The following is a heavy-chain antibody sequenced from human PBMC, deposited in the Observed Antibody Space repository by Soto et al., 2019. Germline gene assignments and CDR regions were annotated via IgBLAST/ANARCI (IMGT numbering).Heavy chain of an antibody. CDR1: GFTFSRYA. V-gene: IGHV3-23*01. J-gene: IGHJ4*02. Sequence: EVQLLESGGGLVQPGGSLRLSCAASGFTFSRYAMSWVRQAPGKGLEWVSAISGSGGSTYYADSVKGRFTISRDNSKNTLYLQMNRLRAEDTAVYFCAKFESGGYFDYWGQGTLVTVSS. D-gene: IGHD3-3*01. CDR3: AKFESGGYFDY. CDR2: ISGSGGST.